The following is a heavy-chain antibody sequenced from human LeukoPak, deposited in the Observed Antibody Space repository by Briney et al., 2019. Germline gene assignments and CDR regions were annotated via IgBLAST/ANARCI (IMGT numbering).Heavy chain of an antibody. D-gene: IGHD4-17*01. CDR2: ISGSGGST. CDR3: AKDLKGVTTSDY. J-gene: IGHJ4*02. V-gene: IGHV3-23*01. CDR1: GFTFSSYA. Sequence: GGSLRLSCAASGFTFSSYAMSWVHQAPGKGLEWVSAISGSGGSTYYADSVKGRFTISRDNSKNTLYLQMNSLRAEDTAVYYCAKDLKGVTTSDYWGQGTLVTVSS.